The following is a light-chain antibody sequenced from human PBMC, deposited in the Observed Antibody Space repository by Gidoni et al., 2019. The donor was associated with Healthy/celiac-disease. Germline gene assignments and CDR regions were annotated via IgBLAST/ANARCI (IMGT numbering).Light chain of an antibody. J-gene: IGKJ4*01. CDR3: QQRSNWPQLT. CDR2: DAS. V-gene: IGKV3-11*01. CDR1: QSVSSY. Sequence: EIVLTQSPATLSLSPGERATLSCRASQSVSSYLTWYHQKPCQAPRLLIYDASNRATGIPARFSGSGSGTDFTLTISSLEPEDFAVYYCQQRSNWPQLTFGGGTKVEIK.